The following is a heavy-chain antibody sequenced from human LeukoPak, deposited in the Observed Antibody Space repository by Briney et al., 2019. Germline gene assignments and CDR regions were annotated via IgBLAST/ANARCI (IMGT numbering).Heavy chain of an antibody. CDR1: GGSISGGTYY. CDR2: VSYSGTT. D-gene: IGHD6-19*01. CDR3: ARRGVAGPDY. J-gene: IGHJ4*02. Sequence: SETLSLTCTVSGGSISGGTYYWGWIRQPPGKGLEWIGTVSYSGTTYYNPSLKSRVTISVDTSKNQFSLKLSSVTAADTAVYYCARRGVAGPDYWGQGTLVTVSS. V-gene: IGHV4-39*01.